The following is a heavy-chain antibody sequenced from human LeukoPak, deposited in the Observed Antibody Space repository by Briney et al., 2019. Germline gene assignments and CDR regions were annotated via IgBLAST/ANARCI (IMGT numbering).Heavy chain of an antibody. D-gene: IGHD6-19*01. CDR1: GYSISSGYY. V-gene: IGHV4-59*08. CDR3: ARHGYSSGRVFAFDI. CDR2: IYYSGST. J-gene: IGHJ3*02. Sequence: PSETLSLTCTVSGYSISSGYYWSWIRQPPGKGLEWIGYIYYSGSTNYNPSLKSRVTISVDTSKNQFSLKLSSVTAADTAVYYCARHGYSSGRVFAFDIWGQGTMVTVSS.